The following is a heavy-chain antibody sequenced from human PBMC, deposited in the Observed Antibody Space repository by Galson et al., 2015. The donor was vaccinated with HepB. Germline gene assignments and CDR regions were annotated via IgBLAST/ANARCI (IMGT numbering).Heavy chain of an antibody. CDR2: ISGSGGST. CDR1: GFTFSSHA. Sequence: SLRLSCAASGFTFSSHAMSWVRQAPGKGLEWVSGISGSGGSTHRADSVKGRFTISRDNSKNTLYLQMNSLNPEDTGVYYCADEGQSCNSVNCIDPWGQGTLVTVSS. V-gene: IGHV3-23*01. J-gene: IGHJ5*02. CDR3: ADEGQSCNSVNCIDP. D-gene: IGHD2/OR15-2a*01.